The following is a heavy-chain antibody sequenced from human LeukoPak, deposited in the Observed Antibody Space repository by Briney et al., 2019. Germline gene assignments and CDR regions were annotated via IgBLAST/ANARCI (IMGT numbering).Heavy chain of an antibody. V-gene: IGHV4-38-2*01. CDR1: GYSISSGYY. D-gene: IGHD6-13*01. J-gene: IGHJ6*03. Sequence: TSETLSLTCAVSGYSISSGYYWGWIRQPPGKGLEWIGSIYHSGSTYYNPSLKSRVTISVDTSKNQFSLKLSSVTAADTAVYYCATKTAAGNYYYYYVDVWGKGTTVTVSS. CDR2: IYHSGST. CDR3: ATKTAAGNYYYYYVDV.